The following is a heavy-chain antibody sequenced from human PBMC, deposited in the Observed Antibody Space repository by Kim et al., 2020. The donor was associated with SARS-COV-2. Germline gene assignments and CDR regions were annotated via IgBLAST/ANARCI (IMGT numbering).Heavy chain of an antibody. CDR1: GFIFSSIA. Sequence: GGSLRLSCKASGFIFSSIAMHWVRQAPGKGLEWVAVISHDGSDKYYADSVKGQFTISRDISKSTLYLQMNSLRADDTAVYYCAREGGASYFAFWGQRTLVTVSS. D-gene: IGHD4-17*01. V-gene: IGHV3-30*04. CDR3: AREGGASYFAF. CDR2: ISHDGSDK. J-gene: IGHJ4*02.